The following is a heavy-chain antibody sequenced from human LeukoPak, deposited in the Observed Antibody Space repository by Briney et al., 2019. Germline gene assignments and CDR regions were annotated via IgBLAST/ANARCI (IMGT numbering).Heavy chain of an antibody. CDR2: ISSSGSTI. CDR1: GFTFSDYY. Sequence: GGSLRLSCAASGFTFSDYYMSWIRQAPGKGLEWVSYISSSGSTIYYADSVKGRFTISRDNAKNSLYLQMNSLRAEDTAVYYCASQYDFWSGYHDYWGQGTLVTVSS. V-gene: IGHV3-11*01. J-gene: IGHJ4*02. CDR3: ASQYDFWSGYHDY. D-gene: IGHD3-3*01.